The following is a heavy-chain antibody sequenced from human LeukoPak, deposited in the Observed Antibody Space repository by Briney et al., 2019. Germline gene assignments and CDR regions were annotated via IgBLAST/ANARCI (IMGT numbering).Heavy chain of an antibody. CDR3: ARHEYYYKSSTSI. CDR2: INHSGST. J-gene: IGHJ4*02. D-gene: IGHD3-22*01. V-gene: IGHV4-34*01. CDR1: GGSFSGYY. Sequence: PSETLSLTCAVYGGSFSGYYWSWIRQPPGKGLEWIGEINHSGSTNYNPSLKSRVTISVDTSKNQFSLKLSSVTAADTAVYYCARHEYYYKSSTSIWGQGTLVTVSS.